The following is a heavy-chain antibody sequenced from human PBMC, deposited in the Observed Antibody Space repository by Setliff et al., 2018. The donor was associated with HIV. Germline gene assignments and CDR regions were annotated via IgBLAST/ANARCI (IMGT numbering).Heavy chain of an antibody. J-gene: IGHJ6*03. D-gene: IGHD1-1*01. V-gene: IGHV4-59*08. Sequence: SQTLSLTCTVSGGSISSFYWSWIRQPPRKGLEWIGYIYYSGSTSYNPSLKSRVTISVDTSKTQFSLKLSSVTAADTAVYYCARHAPRNHDLAGVFYPYYMDVWGKGTTVTVSS. CDR3: ARHAPRNHDLAGVFYPYYMDV. CDR2: IYYSGST. CDR1: GGSISSFY.